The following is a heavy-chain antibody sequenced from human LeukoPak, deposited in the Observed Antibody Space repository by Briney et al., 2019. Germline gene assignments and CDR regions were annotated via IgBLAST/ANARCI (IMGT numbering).Heavy chain of an antibody. Sequence: EASETLSLTCTVSDYSISNTYYWGWIRQPPGKGLEWIGNIHHSGSAYYNPSLKSRVTISVDTSKNQFSLKLSSVTAADTAVYYCARVVGLAMGEVDYWGQGTLVTVSS. V-gene: IGHV4-38-2*02. CDR3: ARVVGLAMGEVDY. CDR2: IHHSGSA. D-gene: IGHD3-16*01. J-gene: IGHJ4*02. CDR1: DYSISNTYY.